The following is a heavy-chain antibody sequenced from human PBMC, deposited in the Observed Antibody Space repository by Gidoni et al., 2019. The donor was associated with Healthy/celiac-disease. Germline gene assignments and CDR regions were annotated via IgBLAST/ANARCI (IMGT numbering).Heavy chain of an antibody. V-gene: IGHV3-9*01. D-gene: IGHD5-18*01. Sequence: EVQLVESGGGLVQPGRSLRLSCAASGFTFDDYAMHWVRQAPGKGLEWVSGISLNSGSIGYADSVKGRFTISRDNAKNSLYLQMNSLRAEDTALYYCAKDQGYSYGSGMDVWGQGTTVTVSS. CDR3: AKDQGYSYGSGMDV. J-gene: IGHJ6*02. CDR2: ISLNSGSI. CDR1: GFTFDDYA.